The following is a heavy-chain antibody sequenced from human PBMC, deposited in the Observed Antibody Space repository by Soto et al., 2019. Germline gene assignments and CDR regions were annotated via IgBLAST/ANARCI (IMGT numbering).Heavy chain of an antibody. Sequence: ASVKVSCKVSGYTLTELSMHWVRQAPGKGLEWMGGFDPEDGETIYAQKFQGRVTMTEDTSTDTAYMELSSLRSEDTAVYYCASSGYSRRDYYYYYYMDVWGKGTTVTVSS. J-gene: IGHJ6*03. CDR1: GYTLTELS. CDR3: ASSGYSRRDYYYYYYMDV. CDR2: FDPEDGET. D-gene: IGHD5-18*01. V-gene: IGHV1-24*01.